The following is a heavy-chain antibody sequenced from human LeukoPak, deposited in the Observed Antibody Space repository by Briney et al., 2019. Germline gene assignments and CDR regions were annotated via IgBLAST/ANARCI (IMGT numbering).Heavy chain of an antibody. CDR1: GGSISSYY. CDR2: IYYSGST. V-gene: IGHV4-59*01. Sequence: SETLSLTCTVSGGSISSYYWSWIRQPPGKGLEWIGYIYYSGSTNYNPSLKSRVTISVDTSKNQFSLKLSSVTAADTAVYYCARAYSSSSHFDYWGQGTLVTASS. D-gene: IGHD6-6*01. J-gene: IGHJ4*02. CDR3: ARAYSSSSHFDY.